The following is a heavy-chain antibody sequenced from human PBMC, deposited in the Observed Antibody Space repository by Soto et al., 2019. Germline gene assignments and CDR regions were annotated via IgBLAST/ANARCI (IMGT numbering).Heavy chain of an antibody. J-gene: IGHJ4*02. CDR2: IHYSGST. Sequence: SETLSLTCTVSGGSISSRSYFWGWIRQPPGKGLEWIGSIHYSGSTYYNPSLKSRVTISVDTSKNQFSLKLSSVTAADTAVYYCARQKDYYDSSVDSDFDYWGQGTLVTVSS. CDR1: GGSISSRSYF. CDR3: ARQKDYYDSSVDSDFDY. V-gene: IGHV4-39*01. D-gene: IGHD3-22*01.